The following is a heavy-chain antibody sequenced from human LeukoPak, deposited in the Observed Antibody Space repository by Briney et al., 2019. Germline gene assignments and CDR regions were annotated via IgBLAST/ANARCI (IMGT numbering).Heavy chain of an antibody. Sequence: SQTLSLTCTVSGGSISSGSYYWSWIRRPAGKGLEWIGRIYTSGSTNYNPSLKSRVTISVDTSKNQFSLKLSSVTAADTAVYYCARDFPPYRFWRGYPKWGQGTLVTVSS. CDR2: IYTSGST. D-gene: IGHD3-3*01. J-gene: IGHJ4*02. CDR1: GGSISSGSYY. CDR3: ARDFPPYRFWRGYPK. V-gene: IGHV4-61*02.